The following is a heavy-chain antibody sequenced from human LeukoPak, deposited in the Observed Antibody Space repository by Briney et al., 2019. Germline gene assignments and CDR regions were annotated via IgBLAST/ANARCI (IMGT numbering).Heavy chain of an antibody. Sequence: GASVKVSCKASGGTFSSYAISWVRQAPGQGLEWMGGIIPIFGTANYAQKFQGRVTITADKSTSTAYMELSSLRSEDTAVYNCARGGNIGLLDYFDYWGQGTLVTVSS. V-gene: IGHV1-69*06. J-gene: IGHJ4*02. CDR2: IIPIFGTA. D-gene: IGHD2/OR15-2a*01. CDR1: GGTFSSYA. CDR3: ARGGNIGLLDYFDY.